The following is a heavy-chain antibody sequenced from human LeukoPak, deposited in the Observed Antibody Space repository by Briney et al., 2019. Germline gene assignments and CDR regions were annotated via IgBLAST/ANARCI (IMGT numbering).Heavy chain of an antibody. CDR2: INTDGSST. Sequence: GGSLRLSCAASGFTFSSSWMLWVRQAPGKGLLWVSRINTDGSSTSYADSVKGRFTISRDNAENTLYLQMNSLRAEDTAVYYCARGPMVRGAYGMDVWGQGTTVSVSS. J-gene: IGHJ6*02. CDR1: GFTFSSSW. CDR3: ARGPMVRGAYGMDV. D-gene: IGHD3-10*01. V-gene: IGHV3-74*01.